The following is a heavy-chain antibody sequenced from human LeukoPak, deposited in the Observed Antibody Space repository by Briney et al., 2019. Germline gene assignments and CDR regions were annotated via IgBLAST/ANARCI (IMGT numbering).Heavy chain of an antibody. CDR1: GGSISSGSYY. V-gene: IGHV4-61*02. CDR3: AGQNYYDSSGLDY. CDR2: IYTSGST. J-gene: IGHJ4*02. D-gene: IGHD3-22*01. Sequence: NPSETLSLTCTVSGGSISSGSYYWSWIRQPAGKGLERIGRIYTSGSTNYNPSLKSRVTISVDTSKNQFSLKLSSVTAADTAVYYCAGQNYYDSSGLDYWGQGTLVTVSS.